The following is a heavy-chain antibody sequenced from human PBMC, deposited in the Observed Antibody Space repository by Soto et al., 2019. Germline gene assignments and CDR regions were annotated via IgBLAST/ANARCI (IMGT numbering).Heavy chain of an antibody. CDR1: GGSFSGYY. D-gene: IGHD3-22*01. CDR3: ARVSRYYDSSGVND. J-gene: IGHJ4*02. Sequence: SETLSLTCAVYGGSFSGYYWSWIRQPPEKGLEWIGEIDHIGGTNYNPSLDGRGTISADTSRNRFPLKLRSVTAADTAVYYCARVSRYYDSSGVNDWGQGTLVTVSS. V-gene: IGHV4-34*01. CDR2: IDHIGGT.